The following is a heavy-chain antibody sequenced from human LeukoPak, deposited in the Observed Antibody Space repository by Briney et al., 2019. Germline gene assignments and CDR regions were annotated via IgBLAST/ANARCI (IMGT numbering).Heavy chain of an antibody. Sequence: SVKVSCKASGGTFSSYAISWVRQAPGQGLEWMGGIIPIFGTANYAQKFQGRVTITADKSTSTAYTELSSLRSEDTAVYYCARDRGDTMVRGVITIDYWGQGTLVTVSS. J-gene: IGHJ4*02. CDR3: ARDRGDTMVRGVITIDY. D-gene: IGHD3-10*01. CDR2: IIPIFGTA. CDR1: GGTFSSYA. V-gene: IGHV1-69*06.